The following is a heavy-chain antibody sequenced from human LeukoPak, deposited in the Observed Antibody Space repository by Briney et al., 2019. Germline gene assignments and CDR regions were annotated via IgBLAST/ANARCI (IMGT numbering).Heavy chain of an antibody. J-gene: IGHJ4*02. CDR3: ARVTWNYVPFDY. D-gene: IGHD3-10*02. CDR1: GFTFSSYW. V-gene: IGHV3-74*01. Sequence: PGGSLRLSCAASGFTFSSYWMHWVRQAPGKGLVWASRINSDGSTTTYADSVKGRFTISRDNARNTLYLQMNSLGAEDTAVYYCARVTWNYVPFDYWGQGTLVTVSS. CDR2: INSDGSTT.